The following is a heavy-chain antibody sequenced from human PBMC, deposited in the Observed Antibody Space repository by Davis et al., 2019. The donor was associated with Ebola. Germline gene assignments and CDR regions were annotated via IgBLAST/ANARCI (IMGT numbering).Heavy chain of an antibody. CDR3: ASGYCSGGSCYNYYYGMDV. CDR2: IYYSGTT. V-gene: IGHV4-31*03. D-gene: IGHD2-15*01. CDR1: GGSISSGGYY. J-gene: IGHJ6*04. Sequence: SETLSLTCSVAGGSISSGGYYWNWIRQHPGEGLEWIGIIYYSGTTHYNPSLKSRVIISRDTSKNQFSLKLSSVTAADTAVYYCASGYCSGGSCYNYYYGMDVWGKGTTVTVSS.